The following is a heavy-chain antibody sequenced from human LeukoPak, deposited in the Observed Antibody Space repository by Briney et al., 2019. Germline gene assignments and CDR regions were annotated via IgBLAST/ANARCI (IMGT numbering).Heavy chain of an antibody. D-gene: IGHD3-22*01. Sequence: AGGSLRLSCAAPGFTFSSYWMSWVRQAPGKGLEWVANIKQDGSEKYYVDSVKGRFTISRDNAKNSLYLQMNSLRAEDTAVYYCARENSYYDSSGYSYYFDYWGQGTLVTVSS. J-gene: IGHJ4*02. CDR2: IKQDGSEK. CDR1: GFTFSSYW. V-gene: IGHV3-7*01. CDR3: ARENSYYDSSGYSYYFDY.